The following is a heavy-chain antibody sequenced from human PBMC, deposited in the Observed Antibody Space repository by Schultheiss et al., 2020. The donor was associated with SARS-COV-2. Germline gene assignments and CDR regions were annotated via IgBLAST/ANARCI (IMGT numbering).Heavy chain of an antibody. CDR2: ISGSGCST. J-gene: IGHJ4*02. CDR1: GFTVSSNY. Sequence: GGSLRLSCAASGFTVSSNYMSWVRQAPGKGLEWVSAISGSGCSTYYADSVKGRFTISRDNSKNTLYLQMNSLRAEDTAVYYCARAPHIVVVPAAINYWGQGTLVTVSS. V-gene: IGHV3-23*01. D-gene: IGHD2-2*01. CDR3: ARAPHIVVVPAAINY.